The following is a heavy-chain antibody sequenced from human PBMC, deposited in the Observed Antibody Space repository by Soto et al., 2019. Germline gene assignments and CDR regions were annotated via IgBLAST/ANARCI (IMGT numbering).Heavy chain of an antibody. CDR3: ERNGYTYGMDV. CDR2: IYYSGIS. CDR1: GGSTSSGGFY. V-gene: IGHV4-31*03. D-gene: IGHD5-18*01. J-gene: IGHJ6*02. Sequence: SETLSLTCTVSGGSTSSGGFYWSWIRQHPGKGLEWIGYIYYSGISYYNPSLKSRVSISLDTSRNQFSMTLNSVTAADTAVYYCERNGYTYGMDVWGQGAPLTVYS.